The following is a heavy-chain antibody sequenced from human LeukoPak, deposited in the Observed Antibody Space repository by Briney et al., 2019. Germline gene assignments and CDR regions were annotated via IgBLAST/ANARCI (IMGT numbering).Heavy chain of an antibody. CDR2: IYYSGST. CDR3: AGVADSYDSSGYKYYFDY. J-gene: IGHJ4*02. CDR1: GGSISSGGYY. Sequence: SQTLSLTCTVSGGSISSGGYYWSWIRQHPGKGLEWIGYIYYSGSTYYNPSLKSRVTISVDTSKNQSSLKLSSVTAADTAVYYCAGVADSYDSSGYKYYFDYWGQGTLVTVSS. D-gene: IGHD3-22*01. V-gene: IGHV4-31*03.